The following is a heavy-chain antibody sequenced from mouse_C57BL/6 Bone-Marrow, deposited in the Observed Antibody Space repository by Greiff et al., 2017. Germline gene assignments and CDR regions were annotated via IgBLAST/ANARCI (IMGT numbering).Heavy chain of an antibody. D-gene: IGHD1-1*01. CDR1: GYTFTDYN. CDR3: ARRYYGSSYGYFDV. Sequence: EVKLVESGPELVKPGASVKIPCKASGYTFTDYNMDWVKQSHGKSLEWIGDINPNNGGTIYNQKFKGKATLTVDKSSSTAYMELRSLTSEDTAVYYCARRYYGSSYGYFDVWGTGTTVTVSS. V-gene: IGHV1-18*01. CDR2: INPNNGGT. J-gene: IGHJ1*03.